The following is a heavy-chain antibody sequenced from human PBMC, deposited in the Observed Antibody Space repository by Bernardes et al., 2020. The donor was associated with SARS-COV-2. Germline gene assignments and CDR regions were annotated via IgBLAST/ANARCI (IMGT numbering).Heavy chain of an antibody. CDR2: ISAYNGNT. J-gene: IGHJ6*02. CDR3: ARSIVVVPAAKDYYYYGMDV. D-gene: IGHD2-2*01. V-gene: IGHV1-18*01. Sequence: ASVKVSCKASGYTFTSYGISWVRQDPGQGLEWMGWISAYNGNTNYAQKLQGRVTMTTDTSTSTAYMELRSLRSADTAVYYCARSIVVVPAAKDYYYYGMDVCGQGTTVPVSS. CDR1: GYTFTSYG.